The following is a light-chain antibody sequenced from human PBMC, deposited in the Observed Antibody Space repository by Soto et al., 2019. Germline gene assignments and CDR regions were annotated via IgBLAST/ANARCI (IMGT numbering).Light chain of an antibody. V-gene: IGKV1-5*01. CDR2: DAS. J-gene: IGKJ1*01. CDR1: QSISRG. Sequence: DIQMTQSPSTLSAHIGGRFTITCRASQSISRGLAWYQQKPGKAPKVLIYDASRLESGVPSRFSGSGSGTEFTLTISSLQPDDFATYDCQQYNSYWTFGQGTKVDIK. CDR3: QQYNSYWT.